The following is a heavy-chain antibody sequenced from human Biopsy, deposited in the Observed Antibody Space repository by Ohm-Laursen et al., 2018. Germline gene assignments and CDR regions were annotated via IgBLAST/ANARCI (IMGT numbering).Heavy chain of an antibody. D-gene: IGHD2-2*01. J-gene: IGHJ6*02. Sequence: GTLSLTCTVSGGSISSDYWSWIRQTPGKGLVWIGYIYYSGSTNYNPSLKSRVTISVDTSKNQFSLRLNSVTAADTAVYYCARATSSTGWPYYYFYGMDVWGQGTTVTVSS. V-gene: IGHV4-59*01. CDR3: ARATSSTGWPYYYFYGMDV. CDR2: IYYSGST. CDR1: GGSISSDY.